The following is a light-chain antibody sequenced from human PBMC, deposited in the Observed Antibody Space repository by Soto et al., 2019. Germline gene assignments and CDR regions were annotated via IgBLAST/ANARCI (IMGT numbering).Light chain of an antibody. CDR3: CSYAGSYSLV. J-gene: IGLJ2*01. CDR1: SSDIGGYNY. CDR2: DVT. Sequence: QSVLTQPRSVSGSNGQSVTISCTGASSDIGGYNYVSWYQHHPGKAPKLMIYDVTTRPSGVPDRFSGSKSGNTASLAISGLQAEDAADYYCCSYAGSYSLVFGGGTKLTVL. V-gene: IGLV2-11*01.